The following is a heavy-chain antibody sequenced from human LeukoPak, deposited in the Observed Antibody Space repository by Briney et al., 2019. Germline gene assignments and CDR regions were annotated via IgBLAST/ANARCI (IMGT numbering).Heavy chain of an antibody. J-gene: IGHJ4*02. D-gene: IGHD6-19*01. CDR1: GGSFSGYY. CDR2: INHSGST. V-gene: IGHV4-34*01. CDR3: ARGQVAAPPY. Sequence: SETLSLTCAVYGGSFSGYYWSWVRQPPGKGLEWIGEINHSGSTNYNPSLKSRVTISVDTSKNQLSLKLSSVTAADTAGYYCARGQVAAPPYWGQGTLVTVSS.